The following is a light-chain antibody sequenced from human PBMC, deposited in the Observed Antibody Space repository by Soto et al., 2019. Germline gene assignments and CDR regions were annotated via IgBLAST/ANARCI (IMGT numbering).Light chain of an antibody. CDR1: QNVNSD. Sequence: EIVVTQSPATVSVSPGERATLSCRATQNVNSDLAWYQQKPGQAPRLLIYGASTRATGIPARFSGSGSGTEFTLTISSLQSEDFAVYYCQQYNNWPLWTFGQGTKV. CDR2: GAS. CDR3: QQYNNWPLWT. J-gene: IGKJ1*01. V-gene: IGKV3-15*01.